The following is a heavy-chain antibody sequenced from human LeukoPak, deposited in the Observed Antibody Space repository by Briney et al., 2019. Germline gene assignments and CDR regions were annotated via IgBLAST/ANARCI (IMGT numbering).Heavy chain of an antibody. Sequence: GGSLRLSCAASGFTFSSYWMSWVRQAPGNGLEGVANIKQDGSEKYYVDSVKGRFTSSRDNAKNSLFLQMNSLRAEDTAVYFCAISATARGGFEFWGQGTLVTVSS. V-gene: IGHV3-7*01. CDR2: IKQDGSEK. CDR1: GFTFSSYW. CDR3: AISATARGGFEF. J-gene: IGHJ4*02. D-gene: IGHD6-25*01.